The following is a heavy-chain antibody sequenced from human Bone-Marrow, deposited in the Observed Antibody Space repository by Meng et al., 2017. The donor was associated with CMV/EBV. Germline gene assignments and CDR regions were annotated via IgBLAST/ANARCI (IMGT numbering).Heavy chain of an antibody. Sequence: GESLKISCAASGFTFSSYGMHWVRQAPGKGLEWVAVIWYDGSNKYYADSVKGRFTISRDNSKNTLDLQMNSLRAEDTAVYYCAKEGYYYDSSGNWFDPWGQGTRVTVSS. V-gene: IGHV3-33*06. D-gene: IGHD3-22*01. J-gene: IGHJ5*02. CDR3: AKEGYYYDSSGNWFDP. CDR1: GFTFSSYG. CDR2: IWYDGSNK.